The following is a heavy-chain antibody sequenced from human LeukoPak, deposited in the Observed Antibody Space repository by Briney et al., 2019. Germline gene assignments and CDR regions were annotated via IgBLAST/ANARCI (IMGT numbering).Heavy chain of an antibody. V-gene: IGHV3-21*06. CDR2: ISSGSNYI. D-gene: IGHD2-2*01. J-gene: IGHJ5*02. CDR3: AALVIPAATSGGFDP. CDR1: GFTFSSYS. Sequence: GGSLRLSCAVSGFTFSSYSMNWVRQAPGKWLEWVSFISSGSNYIYYADSVKGRFTISRDNAKNSLYLQMNSLRAEDTAVYYCAALVIPAATSGGFDPWGQGTLVTVSS.